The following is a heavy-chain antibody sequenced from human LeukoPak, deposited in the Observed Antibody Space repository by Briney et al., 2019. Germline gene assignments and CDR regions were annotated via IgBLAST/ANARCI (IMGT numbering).Heavy chain of an antibody. Sequence: GGSLRLSCAASGFTFSSYSMNWVRQAPGKGLEWVSSISSSSSYIYYADSVKGRFTISRDNAKNSLYLQMNSLRAEDTAVYYCARGSRDGYNHGDYWGQGTLVTVSS. J-gene: IGHJ4*02. V-gene: IGHV3-21*01. CDR1: GFTFSSYS. CDR2: ISSSSSYI. CDR3: ARGSRDGYNHGDY. D-gene: IGHD5-24*01.